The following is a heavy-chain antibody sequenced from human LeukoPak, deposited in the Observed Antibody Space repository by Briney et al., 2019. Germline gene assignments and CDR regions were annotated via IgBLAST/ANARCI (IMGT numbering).Heavy chain of an antibody. D-gene: IGHD2-2*01. CDR3: ARDFSSASWTYFYYYMDV. CDR1: GGSISTSSYY. Sequence: SETLSLTCTVSGGSISTSSYYWGWVRQPPGKGLEWIGNIFCSGSTYYNPSLQSRVTISVDTSKNQFSLKLSSVTAADTAVYYCARDFSSASWTYFYYYMDVWGKGTTVTVSS. CDR2: IFCSGST. J-gene: IGHJ6*03. V-gene: IGHV4-39*07.